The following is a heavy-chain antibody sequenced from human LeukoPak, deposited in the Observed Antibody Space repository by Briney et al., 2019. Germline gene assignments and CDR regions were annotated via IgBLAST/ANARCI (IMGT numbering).Heavy chain of an antibody. CDR2: IYYSGST. D-gene: IGHD5-12*01. CDR1: GGSFSGYY. Sequence: ASETLSLTCAVYGGSFSGYYWSWIRQPPGKGLEWIGYIYYSGSTNYNPSLKSRVTISVDTSKNQFSLKLSSVTAADTAVYYCARLTGYDWESSYDYWGQGTLVTVSS. CDR3: ARLTGYDWESSYDY. J-gene: IGHJ4*02. V-gene: IGHV4-59*01.